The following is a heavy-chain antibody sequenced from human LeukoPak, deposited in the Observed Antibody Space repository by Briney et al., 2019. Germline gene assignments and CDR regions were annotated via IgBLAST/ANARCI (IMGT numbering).Heavy chain of an antibody. CDR3: ARGLSAIVH. D-gene: IGHD2-21*02. CDR1: GGSFSGYY. CDR2: INRSGST. J-gene: IGHJ4*02. V-gene: IGHV4-34*01. Sequence: PSETLSLTCAVYGGSFSGYYWSWIRQPPGKGLEWIGEINRSGSTNYNPSHKSRVTISVDTSKNQFSLKLNSVTAADTAVYYCARGLSAIVHWGQGTLVTVSS.